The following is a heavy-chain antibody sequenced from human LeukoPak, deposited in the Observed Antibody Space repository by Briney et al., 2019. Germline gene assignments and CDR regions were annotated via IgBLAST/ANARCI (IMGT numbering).Heavy chain of an antibody. CDR2: IYYSGNT. D-gene: IGHD2-15*01. Sequence: SETLSLSCEVPGRSISPPPPRRGSIRQPPGKGLEWIGSIYYSGNTYYNPSLESRVTFSVDTSKNQFSLKLTSVTAAHTAVYYCASHRAYRMGGSCLLHWFAPRRQRILVTVSS. CDR1: GRSISPPPPR. J-gene: IGHJ5*02. V-gene: IGHV4-39*01. CDR3: ASHRAYRMGGSCLLHWFAP.